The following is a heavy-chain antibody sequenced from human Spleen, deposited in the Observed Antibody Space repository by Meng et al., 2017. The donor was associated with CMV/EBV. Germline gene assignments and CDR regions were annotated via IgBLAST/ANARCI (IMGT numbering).Heavy chain of an antibody. CDR2: INPSGGST. CDR1: TYTFIRYY. D-gene: IGHD3-22*01. J-gene: IGHJ4*02. Sequence: ASVKVSCKASTYTFIRYYIHWVRQVPGQGLEWMGIINPSGGSTTYALKFQDRVAMTRDTSTSTVYMELSSLGSGDTAVYYCAKGKGQYDSSAYYFDYWGQGTLVTVSS. V-gene: IGHV1-46*01. CDR3: AKGKGQYDSSAYYFDY.